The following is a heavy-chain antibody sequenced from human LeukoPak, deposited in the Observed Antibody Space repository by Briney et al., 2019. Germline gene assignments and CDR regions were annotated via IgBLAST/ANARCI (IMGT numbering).Heavy chain of an antibody. CDR1: GYSFTSYW. D-gene: IGHD4-11*01. CDR2: IYPGDSDT. V-gene: IGHV5-51*01. J-gene: IGHJ4*02. Sequence: GESLKTSCKGSGYSFTSYWIGWVRQMPGKGLEWMGIIYPGDSDTRYSPSFQGQVTISADKSISTAYLQWSSLKASDTAMYYCARHGEHYNKGDYFDYWGQGTLVTVSS. CDR3: ARHGEHYNKGDYFDY.